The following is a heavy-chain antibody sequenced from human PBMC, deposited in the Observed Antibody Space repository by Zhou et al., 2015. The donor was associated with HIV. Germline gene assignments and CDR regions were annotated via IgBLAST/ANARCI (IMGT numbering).Heavy chain of an antibody. D-gene: IGHD1-26*01. CDR3: ARGVGGSYPFDY. J-gene: IGHJ4*02. Sequence: QVQLVQSGAEEKKPGASVKVSCKASGYTFTSYAMHWVRQAPGQRLEWMGWINAGNGNTKYSQKFQGRVTITRDTSASTAYMELSSLRSEDTAVYYCARGVGGSYPFDYWGQGTLVTVSS. V-gene: IGHV1-3*05. CDR1: GYTFTSYA. CDR2: INAGNGNT.